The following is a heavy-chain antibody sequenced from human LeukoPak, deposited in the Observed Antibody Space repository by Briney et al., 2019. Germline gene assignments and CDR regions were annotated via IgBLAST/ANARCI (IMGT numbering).Heavy chain of an antibody. V-gene: IGHV3-15*07. Sequence: PGGSLRLSCAASGFTFSSYSMNWVRQAPGKGLEWVGHIRSKADGGTPDYIAPVKGRFTISRDDSKDTLYLQMNSLNTGDTAMYYCTTRSPARYCSDGACYSSADYWGQGTLVTVSS. D-gene: IGHD2-15*01. CDR2: IRSKADGGTP. CDR1: GFTFSSYS. CDR3: TTRSPARYCSDGACYSSADY. J-gene: IGHJ4*02.